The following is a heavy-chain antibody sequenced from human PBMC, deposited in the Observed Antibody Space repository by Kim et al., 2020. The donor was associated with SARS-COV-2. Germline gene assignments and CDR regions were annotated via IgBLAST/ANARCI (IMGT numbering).Heavy chain of an antibody. CDR3: SGDGISGWYQNFDY. V-gene: IGHV4-59*13. J-gene: IGHJ4*02. Sequence: SETLSLTCTVSGGSISSYYWSWIRQPPGKGLEWIGYIHYSGSTNYNPSLKRRVTISVDTSKNQFSLKLSSVTAADTAVYYCSGDGISGWYQNFDYWGQGILVTVSS. D-gene: IGHD6-19*01. CDR1: GGSISSYY. CDR2: IHYSGST.